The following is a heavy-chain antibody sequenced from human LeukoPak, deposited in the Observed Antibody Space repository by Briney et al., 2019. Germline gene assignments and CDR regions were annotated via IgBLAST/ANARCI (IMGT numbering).Heavy chain of an antibody. Sequence: SSETLSLTCAVYGGSFSGYYWSWIRQPPGKGLEWIGEINHSGSTNYNPSLKSRVTISVDTSKNQFSLKLSSVTAADTAVYYCARDTLVDNTPYYFDYWGQGTLVTVSS. CDR3: ARDTLVDNTPYYFDY. CDR2: INHSGST. J-gene: IGHJ4*02. D-gene: IGHD1-26*01. V-gene: IGHV4-34*01. CDR1: GGSFSGYY.